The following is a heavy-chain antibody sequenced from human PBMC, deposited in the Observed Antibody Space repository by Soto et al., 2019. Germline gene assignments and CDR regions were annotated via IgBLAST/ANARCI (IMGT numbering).Heavy chain of an antibody. CDR1: GFTFSSYA. CDR3: AKDPLWFGELYDRFGLEVS. CDR2: ISGSGGST. D-gene: IGHD3-10*01. V-gene: IGHV3-23*01. J-gene: IGHJ5*02. Sequence: GGSLRLSCAASGFTFSSYAMSWVRQAPGKGLEWVSAISGSGGSTYYADSVKGRFTISRDNSKNTLYLQMNSLRAEDTAVYYCAKDPLWFGELYDRFGLEVSWGQGTLVTVSS.